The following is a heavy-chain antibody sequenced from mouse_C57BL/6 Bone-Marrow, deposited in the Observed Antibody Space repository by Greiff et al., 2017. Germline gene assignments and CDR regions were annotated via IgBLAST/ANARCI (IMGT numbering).Heavy chain of an antibody. Sequence: EVKVEESGAELVKPGASVKLSCTASGFNIKDYYIHWVKQRTEQGLEWIGRIDPEDGETKYAPKFQDKATITADTSSNTAYLQLSSLTSEYTAVYYCTRSLIYYGTNYWGQGTTLTVSS. J-gene: IGHJ2*01. CDR2: IDPEDGET. D-gene: IGHD1-1*01. V-gene: IGHV14-2*01. CDR3: TRSLIYYGTNY. CDR1: GFNIKDYY.